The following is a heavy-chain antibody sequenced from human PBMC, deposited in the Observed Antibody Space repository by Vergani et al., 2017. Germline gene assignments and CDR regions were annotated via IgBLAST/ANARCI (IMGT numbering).Heavy chain of an antibody. D-gene: IGHD2-21*02. CDR2: IYYSGST. V-gene: IGHV4-59*01. Sequence: QVQLQESGPGLVKPSETLSLTCTVSGGSISSYYWSWIRQPPGKGLEWIGYIYYSGSTNYNPSLKSRVTISVDTSKNQFSLKLSSVTAADTAVYYCARNXYCDGDCYSDAFDIWGQGTMVTVSS. J-gene: IGHJ3*02. CDR3: ARNXYCDGDCYSDAFDI. CDR1: GGSISSYY.